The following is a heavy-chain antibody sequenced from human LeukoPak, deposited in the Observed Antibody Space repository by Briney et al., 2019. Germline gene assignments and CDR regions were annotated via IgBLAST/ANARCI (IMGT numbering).Heavy chain of an antibody. CDR1: GYTCTSYY. V-gene: IGHV1-46*01. Sequence: ASVMVSCKASGYTCTSYYMHWVRHAPGQGLEWMGIINPSGGSTSYAQKFQGRVTMTRDTSTSTVYMELSSLRSEDTAVYYCARDHSGSWYPTYNWFDPWGQGTLVTVSS. J-gene: IGHJ5*02. CDR3: ARDHSGSWYPTYNWFDP. D-gene: IGHD6-13*01. CDR2: INPSGGST.